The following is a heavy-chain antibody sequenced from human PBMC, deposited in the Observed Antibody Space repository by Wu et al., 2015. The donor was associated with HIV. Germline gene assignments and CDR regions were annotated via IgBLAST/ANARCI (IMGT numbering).Heavy chain of an antibody. D-gene: IGHD2-15*01. V-gene: IGHV1-46*01. CDR2: INPSGGST. Sequence: QVQLVQSGAEVKKPGASVKVSCKASGYTFTSYYMHWVRQAPGQGLEWMGIINPSGGSTRYAQKFQGRVTMTRDTSTSTVYMELSSLRSEDTAVYYCARGRGIVVVVAAPDAFDIWGQGTMVTVSS. CDR3: ARGRGIVVVVAAPDAFDI. CDR1: GYTFTSYY. J-gene: IGHJ3*02.